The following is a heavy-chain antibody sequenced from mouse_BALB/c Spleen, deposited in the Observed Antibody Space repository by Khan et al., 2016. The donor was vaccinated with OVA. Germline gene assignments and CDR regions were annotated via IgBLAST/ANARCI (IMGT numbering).Heavy chain of an antibody. CDR2: ISYSGYT. Sequence: EVQLQVSGPGLVKPSQSLSLTCTVTGYSITSNYAWNWIRQFPGNKLEWMGYISYSGYTSYNPSLKGRISITRDTSKNQFFLQLSSLTNEDTATYYCARNNYYGYYFDYWGPGTTLTVSS. J-gene: IGHJ2*01. V-gene: IGHV3-2*02. CDR3: ARNNYYGYYFDY. D-gene: IGHD1-1*01. CDR1: GYSITSNYA.